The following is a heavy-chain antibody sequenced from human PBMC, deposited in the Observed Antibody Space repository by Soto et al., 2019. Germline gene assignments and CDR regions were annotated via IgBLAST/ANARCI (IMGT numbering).Heavy chain of an antibody. Sequence: PGGSLRLSXAASVFTFSSHAMSWVRQAPGKGLEWVSTISSGGDNTYSADSMKGRFTISRDNSKNTLYLQMNSLRAEDTAVYYCAKDFDSYSSGRYGMDVWGQGTTVTVSS. CDR1: VFTFSSHA. CDR2: ISSGGDNT. CDR3: AKDFDSYSSGRYGMDV. J-gene: IGHJ6*02. D-gene: IGHD6-19*01. V-gene: IGHV3-23*01.